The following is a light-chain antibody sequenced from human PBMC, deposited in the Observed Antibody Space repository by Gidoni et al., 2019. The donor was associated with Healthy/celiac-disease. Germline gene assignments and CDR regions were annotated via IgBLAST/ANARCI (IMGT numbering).Light chain of an antibody. J-gene: IGKJ1*01. V-gene: IGKV1-39*01. CDR1: QSISSY. CDR2: AAS. Sequence: DIQMTQSPSSLSASVGDRVTITCRASQSISSYLNWYQQKPGKAPKLLIYAASSLQSGVPSRFISGGSGTDDTIIISSLQPAEYATNYCQQSYSTTRWTFXQXTKVEIK. CDR3: QQSYSTTRWT.